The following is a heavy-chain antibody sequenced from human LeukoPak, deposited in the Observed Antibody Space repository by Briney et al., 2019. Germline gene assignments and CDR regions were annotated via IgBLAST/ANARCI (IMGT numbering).Heavy chain of an antibody. CDR1: GYTFTSYY. CDR2: ISAYNGNT. CDR3: ARELLIAVAGNPLDY. J-gene: IGHJ4*02. Sequence: ASVKVSCKASGYTFTSYYMHWVRQAPGQGLEWMGWISAYNGNTNYAQKLQGRVTMTTDTSTSTAYMELRSLRSDDTAVYYCARELLIAVAGNPLDYWGQGTLVTVSS. D-gene: IGHD6-19*01. V-gene: IGHV1-18*04.